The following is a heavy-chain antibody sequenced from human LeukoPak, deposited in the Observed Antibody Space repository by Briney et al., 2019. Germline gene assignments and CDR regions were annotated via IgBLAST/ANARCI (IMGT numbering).Heavy chain of an antibody. CDR1: GFXFSRYA. Sequence: GGSLRLSCSASGFXFSRYAMHWVRQAPGKGLEYVSAISSNGGSTYYADSVKGRFTISRGNSRNTLHLQMSSLRVEDTAVYYCVKDSSSGSYFDYWGQGTLVTVSS. CDR3: VKDSSSGSYFDY. J-gene: IGHJ4*02. D-gene: IGHD3-10*01. V-gene: IGHV3-64D*06. CDR2: ISSNGGST.